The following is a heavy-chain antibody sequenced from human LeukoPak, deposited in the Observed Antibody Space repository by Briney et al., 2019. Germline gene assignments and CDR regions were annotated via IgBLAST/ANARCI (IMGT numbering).Heavy chain of an antibody. CDR3: ARDRARGYSYGL. Sequence: SVKVSCKASGGTFSSYAISWVRQAPGQGLEWMGGIIPIFGTANYAQKFQGRVTITADKSTSTAYLELSSLRSEDTAVYYCARDRARGYSYGLWGQGTLVTVSS. CDR2: IIPIFGTA. D-gene: IGHD5-18*01. V-gene: IGHV1-69*06. J-gene: IGHJ4*02. CDR1: GGTFSSYA.